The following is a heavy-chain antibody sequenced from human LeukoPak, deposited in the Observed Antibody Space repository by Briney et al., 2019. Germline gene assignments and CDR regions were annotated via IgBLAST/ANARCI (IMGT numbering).Heavy chain of an antibody. D-gene: IGHD3-22*01. CDR1: GFTFSSYA. CDR2: ISYDGSNK. Sequence: GGSLRLSCAASGFTFSSYAMHWVRQAPGKGPEWVAVISYDGSNKYYADSVKGRFTISRDNSKNTLYLQMNSLRAEDTAVYYCARDGGRNYYDSSGYGKFFDYWGQGTLVTVSS. V-gene: IGHV3-30*04. J-gene: IGHJ4*02. CDR3: ARDGGRNYYDSSGYGKFFDY.